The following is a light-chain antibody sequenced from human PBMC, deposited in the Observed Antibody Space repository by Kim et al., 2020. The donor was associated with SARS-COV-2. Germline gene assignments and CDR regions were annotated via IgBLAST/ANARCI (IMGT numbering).Light chain of an antibody. Sequence: DIQMTQSPSSLSASVGDRVTITCRASQGISSYLAWYQQKPGKIPKVLIYAASTLKSGVPSRFSGSGSGTEFTLTITNLQPEDVATYYCQKYSSAPLTFGGGTKLEIK. V-gene: IGKV1-27*01. J-gene: IGKJ4*01. CDR1: QGISSY. CDR3: QKYSSAPLT. CDR2: AAS.